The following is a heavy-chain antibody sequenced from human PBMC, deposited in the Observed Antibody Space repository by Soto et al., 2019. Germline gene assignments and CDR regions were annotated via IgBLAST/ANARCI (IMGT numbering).Heavy chain of an antibody. Sequence: EVQLVESGGGLIQPGGSLRLSCAVSGFTVSNNYMSWVRQAPGKGLEGVSVIYSGGYTAYGDSVKGRFTISRDNSKNPLYFQKKTRNAADPAVFSCATHPGGGGYWGQGTLVTVSS. CDR1: GFTVSNNY. CDR3: ATHPGGGGY. CDR2: IYSGGYT. D-gene: IGHD3-10*01. V-gene: IGHV3-53*01. J-gene: IGHJ4*02.